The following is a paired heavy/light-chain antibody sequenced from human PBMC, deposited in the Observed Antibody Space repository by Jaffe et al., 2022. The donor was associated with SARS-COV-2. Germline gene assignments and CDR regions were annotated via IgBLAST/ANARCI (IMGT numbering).Heavy chain of an antibody. V-gene: IGHV3-49*03. Sequence: EVEVEESGGGLVEPGRSLRLSCVVSGFTFGDYAMSWFRQAPGKGLEWVSFIRSKAYGGTTEHASSVNGRFTMSRDDSRSIAYLQMNRLKTEDTAMYYCTRASGSYGWYPDYWGQGTLVTVSS. D-gene: IGHD6-19*01. CDR1: GFTFGDYA. J-gene: IGHJ4*02. CDR2: IRSKAYGGTT. CDR3: TRASGSYGWYPDY.
Light chain of an antibody. CDR3: EQYVAYPPT. Sequence: DIQMTQSPSSLSASVGDTVTITCRASQGLRNHLAWFQQKPGKAPKPLMYGVSTLQSGVSPKFSGSGSGSDFTLTISGLQPEDFATYYCEQYVAYPPTFGGGTKVEI. CDR2: GVS. V-gene: IGKV1-16*02. CDR1: QGLRNH. J-gene: IGKJ4*01.